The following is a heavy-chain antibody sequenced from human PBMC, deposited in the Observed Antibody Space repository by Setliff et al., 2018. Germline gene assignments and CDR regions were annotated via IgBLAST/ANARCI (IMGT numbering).Heavy chain of an antibody. CDR2: IYSRGRT. CDR1: GGSIHSGSYY. CDR3: ARDHYDYYDSRQAFDI. V-gene: IGHV4-61*02. D-gene: IGHD3-22*01. Sequence: SETLSLTCTVSGGSIHSGSYYWSWIRQPAGKGLEWIGRIYSRGRTNYNPSLKSRVTVSLDASKNQLSLKLSSVTAADTAVYYCARDHYDYYDSRQAFDIWGQGTMVTVS. J-gene: IGHJ3*02.